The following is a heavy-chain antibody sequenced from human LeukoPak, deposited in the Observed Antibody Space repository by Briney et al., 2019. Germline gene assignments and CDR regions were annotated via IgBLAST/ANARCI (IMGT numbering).Heavy chain of an antibody. CDR1: GFTFTSSA. CDR3: ASRGVRDSAFDI. D-gene: IGHD1-26*01. V-gene: IGHV1-58*01. Sequence: AASVKVSCKASGFTFTSSAVQWVRQARGQRLEWIGWIVVGSGNTNYAQKFQERVTITRDMSTSTAYMELSSLRSEDTAVYYCASRGVRDSAFDIWGQGTMVTVSS. CDR2: IVVGSGNT. J-gene: IGHJ3*02.